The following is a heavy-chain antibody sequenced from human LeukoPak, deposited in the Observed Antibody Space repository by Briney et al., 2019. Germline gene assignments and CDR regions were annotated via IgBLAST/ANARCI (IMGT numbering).Heavy chain of an antibody. J-gene: IGHJ4*02. CDR1: GYTFTGFA. CDR3: ARSEILDYYYGSGRYFDY. V-gene: IGHV1-3*04. D-gene: IGHD3-10*01. Sequence: ASVKVSCKASGYTFTGFAVHWVRQAPGQRPKWMGWMNIGNGNTKYSQNFQDRITVIRDTSANTVYMELSSLRSEDTAVYYCARSEILDYYYGSGRYFDYWGQGSLVTVSS. CDR2: MNIGNGNT.